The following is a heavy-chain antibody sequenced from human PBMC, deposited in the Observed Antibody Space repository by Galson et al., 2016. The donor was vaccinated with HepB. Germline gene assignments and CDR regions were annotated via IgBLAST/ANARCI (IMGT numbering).Heavy chain of an antibody. CDR2: IYTGGNT. CDR3: ATVGFREWLRY. J-gene: IGHJ4*02. V-gene: IGHV3-53*01. Sequence: SLRLSCAASDFTVSSNYMSWVRQPPGKGLEWVSLIYTGGNTYYADSVKGRFTVSRDNYKNTLHLQLNSLRAEDTAVYFCATVGFREWLRYWGQGTLVTVSS. D-gene: IGHD3-3*01. CDR1: DFTVSSNY.